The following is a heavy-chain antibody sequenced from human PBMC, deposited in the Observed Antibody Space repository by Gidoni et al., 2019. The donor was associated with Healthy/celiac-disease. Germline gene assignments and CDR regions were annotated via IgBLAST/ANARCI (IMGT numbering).Heavy chain of an antibody. CDR1: GFTFSSYG. V-gene: IGHV3-30*18. CDR2: ISYDGSNK. J-gene: IGHJ4*02. Sequence: QVQLVESGGGVVQPGRSLRLSCAASGFTFSSYGMHWVRQAPGKGLEWVAVISYDGSNKYYADSVKGRFTISRDNSKNTLYLQMNSLRAEDTAVYYCAKDGPSLRFLEWLLTHWGQGTLVTVSS. CDR3: AKDGPSLRFLEWLLTH. D-gene: IGHD3-3*01.